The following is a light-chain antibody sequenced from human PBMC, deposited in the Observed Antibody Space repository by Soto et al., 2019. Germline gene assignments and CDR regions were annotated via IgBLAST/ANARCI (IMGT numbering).Light chain of an antibody. CDR3: HQYGSSPYT. CDR2: GAS. Sequence: EIVLTQSPGTLSWSPGERATLSCRASQSVSSSYLAWYHQKPSQAPRLLIYGASSRATGVPDRFSGSGSGTDFTLTISRLDPEDVAVYYWHQYGSSPYTFGQGTKLEIK. CDR1: QSVSSSY. V-gene: IGKV3-20*01. J-gene: IGKJ2*01.